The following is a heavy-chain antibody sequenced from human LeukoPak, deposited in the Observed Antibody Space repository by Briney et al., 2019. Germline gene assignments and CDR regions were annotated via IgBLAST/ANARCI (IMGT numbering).Heavy chain of an antibody. Sequence: SETLSLTWTVSGGSISSYYWSWIRQPPGKGLEWIGYIYYSGSTNYNPSLKSRVTMSEDTSKNQFSLKLTSVTAADTAVYYCARGHGSFDSWGQGTLVTVSA. D-gene: IGHD1-26*01. J-gene: IGHJ4*02. CDR3: ARGHGSFDS. V-gene: IGHV4-59*08. CDR2: IYYSGST. CDR1: GGSISSYY.